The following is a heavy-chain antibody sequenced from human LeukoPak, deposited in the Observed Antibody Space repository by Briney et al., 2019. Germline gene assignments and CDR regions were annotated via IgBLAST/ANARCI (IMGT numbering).Heavy chain of an antibody. V-gene: IGHV1-8*01. CDR3: ARGVSSGWDVGNDWFDP. CDR1: GYTFTNYE. Sequence: ASVKVSCKASGYTFTNYEINWVRQGTGQGLEWLGWMNPSSGNTGYAQKFQGRVTMTTDTSTSTAYMELRSLRSDDMAVYYCARGVSSGWDVGNDWFDPWGQGTLVTVSS. J-gene: IGHJ5*02. D-gene: IGHD6-19*01. CDR2: MNPSSGNT.